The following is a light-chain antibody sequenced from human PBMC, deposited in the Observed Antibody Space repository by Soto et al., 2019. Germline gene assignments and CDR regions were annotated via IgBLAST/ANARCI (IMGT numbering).Light chain of an antibody. Sequence: QSALTQPASVSGSPGQSIIISCTGASSDVGTYSLVSWYQQHPGKAPKLIIYAGSGRPSGVSNRFSGSTSDNTASLTISGLQAEDEADYFCCSYAGTTNFVLFGGGTKVTVL. CDR1: SSDVGTYSL. J-gene: IGLJ3*02. CDR3: CSYAGTTNFVL. CDR2: AGS. V-gene: IGLV2-23*01.